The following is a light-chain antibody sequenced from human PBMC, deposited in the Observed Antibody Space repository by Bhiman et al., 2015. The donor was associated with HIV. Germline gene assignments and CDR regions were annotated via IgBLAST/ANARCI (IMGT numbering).Light chain of an antibody. CDR1: SSNIGAGYD. V-gene: IGLV1-40*01. CDR2: NNK. Sequence: QSVLTQPPSVSGAPGQRVTISCTGRSSNIGAGYDVHWYQQLPGTAPKLLIYNNKNRPSGVPDRFSGSQSGTSGSLAITGLQAEDEADYYCCSYANVGSSSFVFGGGTKLTVL. J-gene: IGLJ2*01. CDR3: CSYANVGSSSFV.